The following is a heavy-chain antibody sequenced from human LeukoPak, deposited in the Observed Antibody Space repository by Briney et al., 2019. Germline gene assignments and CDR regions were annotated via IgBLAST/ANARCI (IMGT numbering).Heavy chain of an antibody. D-gene: IGHD5-18*01. CDR2: IKSKTDGGTT. V-gene: IGHV3-15*01. CDR1: GFTFSNAW. Sequence: PGGSLRLSCAASGFTFSNAWMSWVRQALGKGLEWVGRIKSKTDGGTTDYAAPVKGRFTISRDDSKNTLYLQMNSLKTEDTAVYYCTTPWILGAFDIWGQGTMVTVSS. CDR3: TTPWILGAFDI. J-gene: IGHJ3*02.